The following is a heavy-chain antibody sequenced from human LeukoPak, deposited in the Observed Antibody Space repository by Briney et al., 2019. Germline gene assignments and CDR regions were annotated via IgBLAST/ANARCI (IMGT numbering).Heavy chain of an antibody. Sequence: SETLSLTCAVYGGSFSGYYWSWIRQPPGKGLEWIGEINHSGSTNYNPSLKSRVTISVDTSKNQFSLKLSSVTAADTAVYYCARGVLDYDFWSGYAIHNWFDPWGQGTLVAVSS. D-gene: IGHD3-3*01. CDR1: GGSFSGYY. J-gene: IGHJ5*02. V-gene: IGHV4-34*01. CDR3: ARGVLDYDFWSGYAIHNWFDP. CDR2: INHSGST.